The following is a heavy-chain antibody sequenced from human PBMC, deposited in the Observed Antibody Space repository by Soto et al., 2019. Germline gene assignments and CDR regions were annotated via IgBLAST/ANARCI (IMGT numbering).Heavy chain of an antibody. D-gene: IGHD4-17*01. CDR3: LLNFITTVTGNWFDP. CDR1: GFTFSSYG. CDR2: ISYDGSNK. J-gene: IGHJ5*02. V-gene: IGHV3-30*03. Sequence: QVQLVESGGGVVQPGRSLRLSCAASGFTFSSYGMHWVRQAPGKGLEWVAVISYDGSNKYYADSVKGRFTISRDNSKNTLYLQMNSLRAEDTAVYYCLLNFITTVTGNWFDPWGQGTLVTVSS.